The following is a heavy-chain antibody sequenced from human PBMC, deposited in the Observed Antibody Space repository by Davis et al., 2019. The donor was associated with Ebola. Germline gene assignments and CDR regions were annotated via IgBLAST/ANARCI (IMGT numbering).Heavy chain of an antibody. J-gene: IGHJ4*02. V-gene: IGHV3-48*04. Sequence: GESLKISCAASGFTFSSYGMHWVRQAPGKGLEWVSYISPSASRMFYAESVKGRFTISRDDAKNSLFLQMNSLRVEDTAVYYCVPGTWIRGQGRLVTVSS. CDR3: VPGTWI. CDR1: GFTFSSYG. D-gene: IGHD5-18*01. CDR2: ISPSASRM.